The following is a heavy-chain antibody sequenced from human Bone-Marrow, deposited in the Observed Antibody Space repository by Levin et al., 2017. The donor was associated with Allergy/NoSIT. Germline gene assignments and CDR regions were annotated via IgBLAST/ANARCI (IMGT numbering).Heavy chain of an antibody. Sequence: ASVKVSCKAFGYNFIGYYIHWVRQAPGQGLEWMGWINPNTGGTNYAQKFQAGVTMTIDTSIATAYMDLSRLTSDDTAIYYCARDESVSGLRYWGQGTLVTVSS. V-gene: IGHV1-2*02. CDR3: ARDESVSGLRY. CDR1: GYNFIGYY. D-gene: IGHD6-19*01. J-gene: IGHJ4*02. CDR2: INPNTGGT.